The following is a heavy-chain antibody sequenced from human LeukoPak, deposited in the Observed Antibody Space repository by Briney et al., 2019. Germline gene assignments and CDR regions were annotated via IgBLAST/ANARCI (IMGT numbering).Heavy chain of an antibody. D-gene: IGHD3-3*01. CDR3: ASYYDFWGGQES. CDR1: GYSISSGYY. V-gene: IGHV4-38-2*01. Sequence: PSETLSLTCAVSGYSISSGYYWGWIRQPPGKGLEWIGSIYHSGSTYYNPSLKSRVTISVDTSKNQFSLKLSSVTAADTAVYYCASYYDFWGGQESWGQGTLVTVSS. J-gene: IGHJ4*02. CDR2: IYHSGST.